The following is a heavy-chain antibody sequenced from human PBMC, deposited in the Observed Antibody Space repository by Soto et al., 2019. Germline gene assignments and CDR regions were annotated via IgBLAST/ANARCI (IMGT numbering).Heavy chain of an antibody. CDR1: GYTFLSFD. D-gene: IGHD1-26*01. CDR3: GRHRGPVGVDNWFDP. V-gene: IGHV1-18*01. CDR2: IRTYNGDT. Sequence: ASVKVSCQTSGYTFLSFDISWVRQAPGQGLEWMGCIRTYNGDTKYAQKFPGRVTMTTDTSTTTAYMELRSLRSDDAAVYYCGRHRGPVGVDNWFDPWRQGTLVTSPQ. J-gene: IGHJ5*02.